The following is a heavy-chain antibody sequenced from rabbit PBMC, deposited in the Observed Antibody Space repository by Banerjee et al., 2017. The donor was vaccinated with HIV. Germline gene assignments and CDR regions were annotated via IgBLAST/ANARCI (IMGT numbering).Heavy chain of an antibody. CDR1: GFDFSSDA. CDR2: IYPDYDIR. V-gene: IGHV1S47*01. CDR3: ARDAGSPCYFNL. Sequence: QQQLEESGGGLVKPGGTLTLTCKASGFDFSSDAMCWVRQAPGKGPEWIAYIYPDYDIRTYATSVKGRFTISSDNAQNTVFLQMTSLTASDTATYFCARDAGSPCYFNLWGQGTLVTVS. D-gene: IGHD4-2*01. J-gene: IGHJ4*01.